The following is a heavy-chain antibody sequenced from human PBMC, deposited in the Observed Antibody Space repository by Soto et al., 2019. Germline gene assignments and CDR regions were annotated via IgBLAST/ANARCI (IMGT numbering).Heavy chain of an antibody. CDR1: GYSFPDYW. J-gene: IGHJ3*02. Sequence: PGESLKISCKGSGYSFPDYWIAWVRQMPGKGLEWMGIIYPADSHVRYSPSFQGQVTISADKSISTAYLQWSSLKASDTAMYYCARLGSSPDPFDIWGQGTMVTVSS. CDR2: IYPADSHV. CDR3: ARLGSSPDPFDI. V-gene: IGHV5-51*01. D-gene: IGHD6-13*01.